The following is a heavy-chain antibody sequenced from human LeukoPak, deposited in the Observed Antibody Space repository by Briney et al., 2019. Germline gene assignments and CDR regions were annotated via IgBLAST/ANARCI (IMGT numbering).Heavy chain of an antibody. CDR3: ARGPGTVGLSP. CDR1: GGSFTNYY. Sequence: SETLALTCNVSGGSFTNYYWSWIRQTPEKGLEWIGQINHSGDTSYNPSLRSRVTLSVDRSKDQFSLKVTSVAAADTGVYYCARGPGTVGLSPWGQGTLVTVSS. CDR2: INHSGDT. V-gene: IGHV4-34*01. D-gene: IGHD1/OR15-1a*01. J-gene: IGHJ5*02.